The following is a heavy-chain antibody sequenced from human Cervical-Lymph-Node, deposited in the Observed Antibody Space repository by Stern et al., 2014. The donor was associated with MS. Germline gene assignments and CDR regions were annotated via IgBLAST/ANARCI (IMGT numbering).Heavy chain of an antibody. D-gene: IGHD2-21*01. Sequence: QAQLVQSGPEVKKPGPSVRVSCKASGYTFTSHYMHWVRQAPGQGLEWMGLIHPNTGSSISAQRFQGRVAMTSDTSSTTVYLELSSLTSDETALYFCARDVARKYYFDYWGQGTLVTVSS. V-gene: IGHV1-46*01. CDR3: ARDVARKYYFDY. CDR1: GYTFTSHY. J-gene: IGHJ4*02. CDR2: IHPNTGSS.